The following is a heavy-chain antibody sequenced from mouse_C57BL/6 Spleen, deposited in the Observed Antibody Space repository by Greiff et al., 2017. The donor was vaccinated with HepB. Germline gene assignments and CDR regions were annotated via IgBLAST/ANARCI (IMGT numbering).Heavy chain of an antibody. Sequence: VHLVESGAELARPGASVKLSCKASGYTFTSYGISWVKQRTGQGLEWIGEIYPRSGNTYYNEKFKGKATLTADKSASTAYMELRSLTSEDSAVYFCARARTGTDYAMDYWGQGTSVTVSS. CDR1: GYTFTSYG. CDR3: ARARTGTDYAMDY. D-gene: IGHD4-1*01. CDR2: IYPRSGNT. V-gene: IGHV1-81*01. J-gene: IGHJ4*01.